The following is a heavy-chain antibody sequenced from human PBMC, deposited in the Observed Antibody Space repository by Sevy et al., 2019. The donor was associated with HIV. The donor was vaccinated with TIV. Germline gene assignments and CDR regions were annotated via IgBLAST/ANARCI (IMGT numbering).Heavy chain of an antibody. V-gene: IGHV1-18*01. CDR2: IRAYDGVT. CDR3: ATLRDDAFDI. CDR1: GHTFNSYG. Sequence: ASVKVSCKASGHTFNSYGITWVRQAPGQGLEWMGWIRAYDGVTNYAQMLQGRVTMTTDTSTDKAYMERRSLRSDDTAVYFCATLRDDAFDIWGQGTMVTVSS. J-gene: IGHJ3*02.